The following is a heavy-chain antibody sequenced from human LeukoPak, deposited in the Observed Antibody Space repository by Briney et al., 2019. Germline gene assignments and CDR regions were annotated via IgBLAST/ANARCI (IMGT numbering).Heavy chain of an antibody. V-gene: IGHV3-48*03. CDR2: ISSSGSTI. J-gene: IGHJ1*01. CDR1: GFTFSSYE. CDR3: ARAAGYSSGWSAEYFQH. Sequence: GGSLRLSCAASGFTFSSYEMNWVRQAPGKGLEWVSYISSSGSTIYYADSVKGRFTISRDNAKNSLYLQMNSLRAEDTAVYYCARAAGYSSGWSAEYFQHWGQGTLVTVSS. D-gene: IGHD6-19*01.